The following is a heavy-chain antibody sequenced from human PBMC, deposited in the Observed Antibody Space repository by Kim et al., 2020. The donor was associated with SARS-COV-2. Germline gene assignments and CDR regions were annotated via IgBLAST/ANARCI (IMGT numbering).Heavy chain of an antibody. J-gene: IGHJ4*02. CDR1: GFTFDDYA. D-gene: IGHD6-19*01. CDR3: AKGHSSGWGGGGYY. Sequence: GGSLRLSCAASGFTFDDYAMHWVRQAPGKGLEWVSLISWDGGSTYYADSVKGRFTISRDNSKNSLYLQMNSLRAEDTALYYCAKGHSSGWGGGGYYWGQGTLVTVSS. V-gene: IGHV3-43D*03. CDR2: ISWDGGST.